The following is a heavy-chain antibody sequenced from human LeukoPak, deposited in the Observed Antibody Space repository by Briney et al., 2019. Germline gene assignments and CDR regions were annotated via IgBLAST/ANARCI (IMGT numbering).Heavy chain of an antibody. CDR2: IGSSSSYI. D-gene: IGHD6-19*01. CDR1: GFTFSSYS. J-gene: IGHJ3*02. CDR3: ARTLAVAAPLDAFDI. Sequence: PGGSLRLSCAASGFTFSSYSMNWVRQAPGKGLEWVSSIGSSSSYIYYADSVKGRFTISRDNAKNSLYLQMNSLRAEDTAVYYCARTLAVAAPLDAFDIWGQGTMVTVSS. V-gene: IGHV3-21*01.